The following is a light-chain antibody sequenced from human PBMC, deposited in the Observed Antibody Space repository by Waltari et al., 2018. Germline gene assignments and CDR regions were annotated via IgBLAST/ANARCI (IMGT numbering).Light chain of an antibody. CDR2: NAS. Sequence: TCRASQYVKNNLAWFQQKPGKAPKVLIHNASRLESGVPSRFSGSGFGTEFILSISSLQPDDFATYYCQEYDSLPITFGGGTKVEIK. CDR3: QEYDSLPIT. CDR1: QYVKNN. J-gene: IGKJ4*01. V-gene: IGKV1-5*03.